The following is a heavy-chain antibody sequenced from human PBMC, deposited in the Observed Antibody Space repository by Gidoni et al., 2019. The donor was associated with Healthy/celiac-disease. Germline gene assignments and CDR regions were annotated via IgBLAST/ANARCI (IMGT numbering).Heavy chain of an antibody. J-gene: IGHJ4*02. D-gene: IGHD4-17*01. CDR2: MSYDGSNK. Sequence: GFTFSSYAMHWVRQAPGKGLEWVAVMSYDGSNKYYADSVKGRFTISRDNSKTTLYLQMNRLRAEDTAVYYCARGHYGDYGADYWGQGTLVTVSS. V-gene: IGHV3-30-3*01. CDR1: GFTFSSYA. CDR3: ARGHYGDYGADY.